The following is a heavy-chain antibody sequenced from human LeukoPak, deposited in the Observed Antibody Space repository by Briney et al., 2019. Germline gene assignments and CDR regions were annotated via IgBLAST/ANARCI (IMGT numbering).Heavy chain of an antibody. CDR2: ISGGDGST. CDR1: GFTFSSYA. J-gene: IGHJ4*02. Sequence: GGSLRLSCAASGFTFSSYAMSWVRQAPGKGLEWVSAISGGDGSTYYSRIGASDDVAYYADSVKGRFTISRDNPRNTVYLQINSLRDEDTAVYYCGKTTVGYSSGQKPAWPVDYWGQGTLVTVSS. V-gene: IGHV3-23*01. CDR3: GKTTVGYSSGQKPAWPVDY. D-gene: IGHD5-18*01.